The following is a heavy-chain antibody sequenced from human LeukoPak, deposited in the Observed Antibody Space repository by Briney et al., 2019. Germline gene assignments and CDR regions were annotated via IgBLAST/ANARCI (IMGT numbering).Heavy chain of an antibody. J-gene: IGHJ4*02. V-gene: IGHV3-21*01. CDR1: GFTFSSYS. D-gene: IGHD6-13*01. CDR2: ISSSSSYI. CDR3: ARDLSSSGTYYFDY. Sequence: GSLRLSCXASGFTFSSYSMNWVRQAPGKGLEWVSSISSSSSYIYYADSVKGRFTISRDNAKNSLYLQMNSLRAEDTAVYYCARDLSSSGTYYFDYWGQGTLVTVSS.